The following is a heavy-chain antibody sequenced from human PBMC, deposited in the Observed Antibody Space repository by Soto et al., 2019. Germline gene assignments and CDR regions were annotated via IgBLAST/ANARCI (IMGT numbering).Heavy chain of an antibody. Sequence: QVQLVQTGAEVKKPGASVKVSCKASGYTLTSYGISWVRQAPGQGLEWMGWISAYNGNTNYAQKLQGRVTMTTDTSTSTAYMELRSLRSHDTAVYYCARGHMITFGGVIGSSALDPWGQGTLVTVSS. V-gene: IGHV1-18*01. CDR2: ISAYNGNT. J-gene: IGHJ5*02. D-gene: IGHD3-16*02. CDR3: ARGHMITFGGVIGSSALDP. CDR1: GYTLTSYG.